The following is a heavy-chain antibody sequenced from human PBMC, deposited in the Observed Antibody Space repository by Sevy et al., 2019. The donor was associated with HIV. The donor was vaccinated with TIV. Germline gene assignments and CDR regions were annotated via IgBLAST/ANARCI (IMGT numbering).Heavy chain of an antibody. CDR1: GYTFTTYG. D-gene: IGHD3-22*01. J-gene: IGHJ4*02. Sequence: ASVKVSCKASGYTFTTYGMSWVRQAPGQGLEWMGWISAYNANRNYAQRFQGRVTMTTDTSTSTAYMELRSLRSDDTAVYYCARDLHHYDDSGHSRLVDYWGQGTLVTVSS. CDR2: ISAYNANR. V-gene: IGHV1-18*04. CDR3: ARDLHHYDDSGHSRLVDY.